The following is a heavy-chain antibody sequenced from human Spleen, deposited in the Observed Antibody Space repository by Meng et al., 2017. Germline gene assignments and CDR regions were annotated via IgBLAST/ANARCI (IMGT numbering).Heavy chain of an antibody. CDR3: ARGHHYYDSSGYGG. D-gene: IGHD3-22*01. J-gene: IGHJ4*02. CDR2: INHSGST. V-gene: IGHV4-34*01. CDR1: GGSFSGYY. Sequence: QVQLQESGPGLVKPSGTLPFTCSVSGGSFSGYYWSWNRQPPGKGLEWIGDINHSGSTNYNPSLKSRVTISVDKSKNQFSLKLSSVTAAGTAVYYCARGHHYYDSSGYGGWGQGTLVTVSS.